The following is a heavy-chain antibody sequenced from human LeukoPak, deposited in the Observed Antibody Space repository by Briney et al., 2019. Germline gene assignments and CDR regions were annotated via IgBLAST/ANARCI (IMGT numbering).Heavy chain of an antibody. CDR3: AKGGDYGDYDY. CDR2: ISRNSGSI. Sequence: GRSLRLSCAASGFTFDDYAMHWVRQAPGKGLEWVSGISRNSGSIGYADSVKGRFTISRDNAKNSLYLQMNSLRAEDTALYYCAKGGDYGDYDYWGQGTLVTVSS. V-gene: IGHV3-9*01. J-gene: IGHJ4*02. CDR1: GFTFDDYA. D-gene: IGHD4-17*01.